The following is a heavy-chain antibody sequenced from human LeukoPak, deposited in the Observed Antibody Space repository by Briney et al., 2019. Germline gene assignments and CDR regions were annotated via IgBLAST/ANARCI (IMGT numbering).Heavy chain of an antibody. D-gene: IGHD3-22*01. V-gene: IGHV4-59*08. J-gene: IGHJ2*01. Sequence: SETLSLTCTVSGGSISSYYWSWIRQPPGKGLEWIGYIYYSGSTNYNPSLKSRVTISVDTSKNQFSLKLSSVTAADTAVYYCARTKAYDSSGYLSWYFDLWGRGTLVTVSS. CDR3: ARTKAYDSSGYLSWYFDL. CDR2: IYYSGST. CDR1: GGSISSYY.